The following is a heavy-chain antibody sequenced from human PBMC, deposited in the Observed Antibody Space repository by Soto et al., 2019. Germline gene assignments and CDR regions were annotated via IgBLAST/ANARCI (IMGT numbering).Heavy chain of an antibody. CDR1: GYTFTSYY. CDR2: INPSGGST. Sequence: ASVKVSCKASGYTFTSYYMHWVRQAPGQGLEWMGIINPSGGSTSYAQKFQGRVTMTRDTSTSTVYMELSSLRSEDTAVYYCASRLAAADLVTGTLFDYWGQGTLVTVS. V-gene: IGHV1-46*01. CDR3: ASRLAAADLVTGTLFDY. D-gene: IGHD6-13*01. J-gene: IGHJ4*02.